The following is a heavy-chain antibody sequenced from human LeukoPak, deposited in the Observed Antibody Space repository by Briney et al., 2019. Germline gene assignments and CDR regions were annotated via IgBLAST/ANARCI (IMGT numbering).Heavy chain of an antibody. CDR3: ARERDRVFRFDP. J-gene: IGHJ5*02. Sequence: VASVKVSCKASGYTFTGYYMHWVRQAPGQGLEWMGWINPNSGGTNYAQKFQGRVTMTRDTSISTAYMELSRLRSDDTAVYYCARERDRVFRFDPWGQGTLVTVSS. D-gene: IGHD2-21*01. CDR2: INPNSGGT. CDR1: GYTFTGYY. V-gene: IGHV1-2*02.